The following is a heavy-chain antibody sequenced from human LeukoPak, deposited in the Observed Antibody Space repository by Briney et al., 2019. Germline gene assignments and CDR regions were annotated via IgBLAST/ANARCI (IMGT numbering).Heavy chain of an antibody. CDR3: VYYDSSGYYYGRLRY. CDR1: GFTFSDHA. Sequence: PGGSLRLSCAASGFTFSDHALGWVRQIPRKGLEWVSNLSSGGATLYADSVKGRFTISRDNSKNTLYLQMTGLRAEDTALYFCVYYDSSGYYYGRLRYWGQGAPVTVSS. CDR2: LSSGGAT. J-gene: IGHJ4*02. V-gene: IGHV3-23*01. D-gene: IGHD3-22*01.